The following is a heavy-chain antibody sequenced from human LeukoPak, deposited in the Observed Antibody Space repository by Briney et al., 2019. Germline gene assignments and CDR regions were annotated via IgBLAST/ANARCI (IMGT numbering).Heavy chain of an antibody. D-gene: IGHD3-10*02. CDR2: IYYSGST. CDR1: GGSISSSSYY. CDR3: ERDICRYYNVGGYPADVFNI. Sequence: SETLSLTCTVSGGSISSSSYYWGWIRQPPGKGLEWIGSIYYSGSTYYNPSLKSRVTISVDTSKNQFSLKLSSVTAADTAVYYWERDICRYYNVGGYPADVFNIGAQGKMSTV. J-gene: IGHJ3*02. V-gene: IGHV4-39*07.